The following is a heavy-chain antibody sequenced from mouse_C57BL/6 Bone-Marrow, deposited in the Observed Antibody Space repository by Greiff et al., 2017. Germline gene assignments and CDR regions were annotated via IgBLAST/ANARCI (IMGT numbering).Heavy chain of an antibody. Sequence: QVQLQQSGAELVRPGASVKLSCKASGYTFTSYSMHWVKQRPGQGLEWIGKIDPNSGDTKYNEKFKGKATLTVDKSSNTAYLQLSSLTSDDSAVYYCAGSRTYCYYIDYWGQGTTLTVSS. V-gene: IGHV1-62-3*01. CDR2: IDPNSGDT. CDR3: AGSRTYCYYIDY. CDR1: GYTFTSYS. J-gene: IGHJ2*01. D-gene: IGHD2-12*01.